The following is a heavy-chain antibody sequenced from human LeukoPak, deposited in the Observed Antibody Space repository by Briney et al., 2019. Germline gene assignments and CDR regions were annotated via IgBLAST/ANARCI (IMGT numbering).Heavy chain of an antibody. V-gene: IGHV3-23*01. Sequence: GGSLRLSCAASGFTFSSSAMSWVRQAPGKGLEWVSAISNNGGYTYYADSVQGRLTISRDNSKSTLCLQMNSLRAEDTAVYYCAKQLGYCSDGSCYFPYWGQGTLVTVSS. CDR2: ISNNGGYT. CDR1: GFTFSSSA. D-gene: IGHD2-15*01. J-gene: IGHJ4*02. CDR3: AKQLGYCSDGSCYFPY.